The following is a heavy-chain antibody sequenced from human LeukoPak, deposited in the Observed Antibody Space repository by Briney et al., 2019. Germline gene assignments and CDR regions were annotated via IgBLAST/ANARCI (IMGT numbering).Heavy chain of an antibody. Sequence: GRSLRLSCAASGFTFSSYGMHWVRQAPGKGLEWVAVIWCDGSNKYYADSVKGRFAISRDNSKNTLYLQMNSLRAEDTAVYYCARDPGNSSGYYFDYWGQGTLVTVSS. V-gene: IGHV3-33*01. CDR1: GFTFSSYG. CDR2: IWCDGSNK. CDR3: ARDPGNSSGYYFDY. D-gene: IGHD3-22*01. J-gene: IGHJ4*02.